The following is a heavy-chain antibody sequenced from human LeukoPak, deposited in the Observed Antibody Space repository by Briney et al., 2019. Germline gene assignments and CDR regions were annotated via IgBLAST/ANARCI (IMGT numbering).Heavy chain of an antibody. Sequence: PSETLSLTCTVSGGSISSGDYYWSWIRQPPGKGLEWIGYIYYSGSTYYNPSLKSRVTISVDTSKNQFSLKLSSVTAADTAVYYCARETRLVWLPQGYFDLWSRGTLVTVSS. CDR1: GGSISSGDYY. CDR3: ARETRLVWLPQGYFDL. J-gene: IGHJ2*01. CDR2: IYYSGST. D-gene: IGHD3-3*01. V-gene: IGHV4-30-4*01.